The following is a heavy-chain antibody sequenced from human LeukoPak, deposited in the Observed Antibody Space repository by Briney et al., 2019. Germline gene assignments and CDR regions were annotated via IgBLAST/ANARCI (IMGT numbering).Heavy chain of an antibody. CDR1: GGSISSYS. CDR2: IFASGST. D-gene: IGHD5-18*01. V-gene: IGHV4-4*07. CDR3: ARGRKYTSGYRVTELGSGYSDY. J-gene: IGHJ4*02. Sequence: SETLSLTCTVSGGSISSYSWSWIRQPAGKGLEWIGRIFASGSTKYNPSLKSRVTMSVETSKKQFSLKLSSVTAADTAVYYCARGRKYTSGYRVTELGSGYSDYWGQGTLVTVSS.